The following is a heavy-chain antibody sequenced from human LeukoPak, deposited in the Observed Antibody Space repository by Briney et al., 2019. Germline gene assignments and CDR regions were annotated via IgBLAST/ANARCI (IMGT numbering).Heavy chain of an antibody. J-gene: IGHJ4*02. CDR2: ISSGSVTI. V-gene: IGHV3-48*04. CDR3: ARIPHPDYADAQ. D-gene: IGHD4-17*01. Sequence: GGSLRLSCAASGFTFSSYAMNWVRQAPGKGLEWLSFISSGSVTIYYTDSVKGRFTVSRDNGKKLVHLQLNSLRAEDTAVYFCARIPHPDYADAQWGQGTLVIVSS. CDR1: GFTFSSYA.